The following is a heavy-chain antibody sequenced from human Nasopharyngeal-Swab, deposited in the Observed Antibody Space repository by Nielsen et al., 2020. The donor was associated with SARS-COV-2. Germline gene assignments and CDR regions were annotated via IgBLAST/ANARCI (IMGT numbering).Heavy chain of an antibody. Sequence: GESLKISCSASGFTFSSYAMHWVRQAPGKGLVWVSRINLDGSTTSYADSVRGRFTISRDNAKNTLYLQMNSLRAEDTAVYYCASGPRGSYLQFDNWGQGTLVTVSS. J-gene: IGHJ4*02. D-gene: IGHD1-26*01. CDR2: INLDGSTT. CDR3: ASGPRGSYLQFDN. CDR1: GFTFSSYA. V-gene: IGHV3-74*01.